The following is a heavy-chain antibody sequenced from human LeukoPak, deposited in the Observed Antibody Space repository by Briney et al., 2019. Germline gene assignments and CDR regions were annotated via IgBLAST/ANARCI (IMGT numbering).Heavy chain of an antibody. CDR3: ARDRGLDIAAAGKFRHYYYYMDV. Sequence: ASVKVSCKASGYTFTGYYMHWVRQAPGQGLERMGWINPNSGGTNYAQKFQGRVTMTRDTSISTAYMELSRLRSDDTAVYYCARDRGLDIAAAGKFRHYYYYMDVWGKGTTVTVSS. D-gene: IGHD6-13*01. J-gene: IGHJ6*03. V-gene: IGHV1-2*02. CDR2: INPNSGGT. CDR1: GYTFTGYY.